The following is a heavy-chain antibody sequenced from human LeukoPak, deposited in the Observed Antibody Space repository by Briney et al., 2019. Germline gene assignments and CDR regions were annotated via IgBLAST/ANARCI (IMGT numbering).Heavy chain of an antibody. J-gene: IGHJ4*02. CDR2: ISGSGGST. CDR3: ARISSIAAFIDY. D-gene: IGHD6-6*01. CDR1: GFTFSSYA. V-gene: IGHV3-23*01. Sequence: GGSLRLSCAASGFTFSSYAMSWVRQAPGKGLEWVSAISGSGGSTYYADSVKGRFTISRDNSKNTLYLQKNSLRAEDTAVYYCARISSIAAFIDYWGQGTLVTVSS.